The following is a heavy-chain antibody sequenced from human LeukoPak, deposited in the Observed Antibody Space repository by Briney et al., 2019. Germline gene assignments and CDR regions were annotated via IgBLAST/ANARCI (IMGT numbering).Heavy chain of an antibody. D-gene: IGHD3-22*01. Sequence: PGGSLRLSCAASGLTFSGYELSWVRQAPGKGLEWVSYISSSGGTIFYSDSVKGRFTISRDNAKNSLHLQMNSLRAEDTAVYYCARGGGGGDYNERYYFDYWGQGTLVTVSS. V-gene: IGHV3-48*03. CDR3: ARGGGGGDYNERYYFDY. CDR2: ISSSGGTI. CDR1: GLTFSGYE. J-gene: IGHJ4*02.